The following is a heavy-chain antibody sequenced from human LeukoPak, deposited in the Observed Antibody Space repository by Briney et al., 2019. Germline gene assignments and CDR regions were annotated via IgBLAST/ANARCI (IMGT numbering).Heavy chain of an antibody. V-gene: IGHV1-2*06. CDR2: INPNSGGT. J-gene: IGHJ5*02. D-gene: IGHD2-15*01. Sequence: ASVKVSCKASGYTFAGYYMHWVRQAPGQGLEWMGRINPNSGGTNYAQKFQGRVTMTRDTSISTAYMELSRLRSDDTAVYYCARAYCSGGSCYWADWFDPWGQGTLVTVSS. CDR1: GYTFAGYY. CDR3: ARAYCSGGSCYWADWFDP.